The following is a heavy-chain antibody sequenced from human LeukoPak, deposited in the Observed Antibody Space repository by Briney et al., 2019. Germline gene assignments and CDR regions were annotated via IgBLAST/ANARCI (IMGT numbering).Heavy chain of an antibody. V-gene: IGHV3-48*04. CDR2: ISSSSSTI. D-gene: IGHD5-24*01. CDR1: GFTFSSYS. CDR3: ARGPRFLKMATIVSKFDS. J-gene: IGHJ4*02. Sequence: GGSLRLSCAASGFTFSSYSMNWVRQAPGKGLEWVSYISSSSSTIYYAASVKGRFTISRDNAKNSLYLQMNSLRAEDTAVYYCARGPRFLKMATIVSKFDSWGQGTLVTVSS.